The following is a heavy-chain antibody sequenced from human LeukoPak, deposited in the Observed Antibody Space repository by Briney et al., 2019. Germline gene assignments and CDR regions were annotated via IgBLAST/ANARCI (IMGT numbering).Heavy chain of an antibody. CDR2: INHSGST. CDR3: ARGIRGLFLEWLLPYYFDY. Sequence: SETLSLTCAVYGGSFSGYYWSWIRQPPGKGLGWIGEINHSGSTNYNPSLKSRVTISVDTSKNQFSLKLSSVTAADTAVYYCARGIRGLFLEWLLPYYFDYWGQGTLVTVSS. CDR1: GGSFSGYY. J-gene: IGHJ4*02. V-gene: IGHV4-34*01. D-gene: IGHD3-3*01.